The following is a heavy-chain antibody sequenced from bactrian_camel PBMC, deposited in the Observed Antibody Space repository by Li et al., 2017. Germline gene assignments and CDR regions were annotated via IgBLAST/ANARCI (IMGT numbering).Heavy chain of an antibody. V-gene: IGHV3S1*01. CDR2: VYTGGGVE. CDR1: GYKFNNYC. J-gene: IGHJ4*01. Sequence: HVQLVESGGGSVQTGESLRLSCKVSGYKFNNYCVGWFRQTPGKEREGIAAVYTGGGVEWYHDSVKGRFAISQDSANNTLYLEMNSLKPDDTAVYYCAATGQMLSVAGCRTQGTQVTVS. D-gene: IGHD1*01.